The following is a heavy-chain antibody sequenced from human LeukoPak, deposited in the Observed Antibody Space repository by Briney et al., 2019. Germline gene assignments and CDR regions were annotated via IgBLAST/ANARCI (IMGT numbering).Heavy chain of an antibody. CDR2: IIPILGIA. Sequence: ASVKVSCKASGGTFSSYTISWVRQAPGQGLEWMGRIIPILGIANYAQKFQGRVTITADKSTSTAYMELSSLRSEDTAVCYCAGDDSSSWEDAFDIWGQGTMGTVSS. J-gene: IGHJ3*02. CDR1: GGTFSSYT. D-gene: IGHD6-13*01. CDR3: AGDDSSSWEDAFDI. V-gene: IGHV1-69*04.